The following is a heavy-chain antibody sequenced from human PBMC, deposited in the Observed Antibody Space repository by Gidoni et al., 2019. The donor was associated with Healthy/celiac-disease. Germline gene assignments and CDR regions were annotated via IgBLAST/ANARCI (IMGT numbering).Heavy chain of an antibody. CDR3: ARDLSQYYFDY. Sequence: QVQLQESGPGLVKPSQTLSLTCTVSGGSISSGGYHWSWIRQHPGKGLEWIGYIYYSGSTYYNPSLKSRVTISVDTSKNQFSLKLSSVTAADTAVYYCARDLSQYYFDYWGQGTLVTVSS. CDR1: GGSISSGGYH. CDR2: IYYSGST. V-gene: IGHV4-31*03. J-gene: IGHJ4*02.